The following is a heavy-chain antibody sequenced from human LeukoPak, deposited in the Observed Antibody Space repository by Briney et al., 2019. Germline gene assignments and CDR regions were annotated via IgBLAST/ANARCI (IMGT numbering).Heavy chain of an antibody. CDR3: ARATVADSSGYYGDFDY. CDR1: GFTFSSYS. D-gene: IGHD3-22*01. V-gene: IGHV3-21*04. CDR2: ISSSSSYI. J-gene: IGHJ4*02. Sequence: PGGSLRLSCAASGFTFSSYSMNWVRQAPGKGLEWVSSISSSSSYIYYADSVKGRFTISRDNAKNSLYLQMNSLRAEDTALYHCARATVADSSGYYGDFDYWGQGTLVTVSS.